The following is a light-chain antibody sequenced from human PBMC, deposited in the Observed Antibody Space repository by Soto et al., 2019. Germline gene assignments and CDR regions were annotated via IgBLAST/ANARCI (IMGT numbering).Light chain of an antibody. CDR1: HSIGKY. CDR2: AAS. V-gene: IGKV1-9*01. Sequence: IHVTESPSSLSASVGDRVTITCRASHSIGKYLAWYQQKPGEAPKLLIFAASTLQSGVPSRFSGSGSGTDFTPTISSLQAEDFATYYCQQLSTYPSTFGGGTKVDI. CDR3: QQLSTYPST. J-gene: IGKJ4*01.